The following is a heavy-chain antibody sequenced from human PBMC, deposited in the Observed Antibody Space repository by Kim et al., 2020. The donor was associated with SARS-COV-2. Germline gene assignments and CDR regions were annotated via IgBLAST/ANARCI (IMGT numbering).Heavy chain of an antibody. CDR3: ARDPPKYTSSWEGFDP. D-gene: IGHD6-13*01. Sequence: SETLSLTCIVSGGSISSSSYYWGWIRQPPGMGLEWIGSIYYSGSTYYNPSLKSRVTISVDTSKNQFSLKLSSMTAADTAVYYCARDPPKYTSSWEGFDP. J-gene: IGHJ5*02. CDR2: IYYSGST. V-gene: IGHV4-39*07. CDR1: GGSISSSSYY.